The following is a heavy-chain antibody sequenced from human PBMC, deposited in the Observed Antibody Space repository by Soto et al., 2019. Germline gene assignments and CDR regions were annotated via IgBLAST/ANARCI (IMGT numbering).Heavy chain of an antibody. J-gene: IGHJ6*02. V-gene: IGHV4-39*01. CDR1: GGSISSSSYY. Sequence: PSETLSLTCTVSGGSISSSSYYWGWIRQPPGKGLEWIGSIYYSGSTYYNPSLKSRVTISVDTSKNQFSLKLSSVTAADTAVYYCARGELLVPYYYYYYGMDVWGQGTTVTVSS. D-gene: IGHD2-15*01. CDR3: ARGELLVPYYYYYYGMDV. CDR2: IYYSGST.